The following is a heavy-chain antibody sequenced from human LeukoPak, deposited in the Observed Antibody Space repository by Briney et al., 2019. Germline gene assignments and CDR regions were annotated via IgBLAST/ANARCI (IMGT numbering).Heavy chain of an antibody. J-gene: IGHJ4*02. D-gene: IGHD2-15*01. V-gene: IGHV3-11*01. CDR3: ARGGYCSGGSCYSPYYFDY. CDR2: ISSGDGPT. Sequence: GGSLRLSCAASGFTFSDYYMTWIRQAPGKGLEWISYISSGDGPTYYADSVKGRFTISRDNAKNSLFLQMNSLRAEDTAVYYCARGGYCSGGSCYSPYYFDYWGQGTLVTVSS. CDR1: GFTFSDYY.